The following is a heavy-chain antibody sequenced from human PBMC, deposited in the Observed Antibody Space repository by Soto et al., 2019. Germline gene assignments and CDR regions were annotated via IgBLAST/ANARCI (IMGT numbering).Heavy chain of an antibody. J-gene: IGHJ4*02. D-gene: IGHD6-19*01. V-gene: IGHV4-61*01. CDR3: AREWVYSSGWYDGY. Sequence: SETLSLTCTVSGGSVSSGSYYWSWIRQPPGKGLEWIGYIYYSGSTNYNPSLKSRVTISVDTSKNQFSLKMSSVTAADTAVYYCAREWVYSSGWYDGYWGQGTLVTVSS. CDR2: IYYSGST. CDR1: GGSVSSGSYY.